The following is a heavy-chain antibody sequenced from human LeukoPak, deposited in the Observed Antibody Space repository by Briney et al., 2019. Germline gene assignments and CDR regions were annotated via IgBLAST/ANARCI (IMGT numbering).Heavy chain of an antibody. CDR3: ARDPDMVRGVNFDY. J-gene: IGHJ4*02. CDR1: GFTFSSDW. CDR2: INQDGSEK. Sequence: PGGSLRLSCAASGFTFSSDWMNWVRQAPGKGLEWVANINQDGSEKYYVDSVKGRFTISRDNAKNSLYPQMNSLRAEDTAVYYCARDPDMVRGVNFDYWGQGTLVTVSS. D-gene: IGHD3-10*01. V-gene: IGHV3-7*03.